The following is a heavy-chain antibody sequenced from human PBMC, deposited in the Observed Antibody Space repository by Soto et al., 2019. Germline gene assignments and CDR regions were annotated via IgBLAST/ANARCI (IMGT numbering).Heavy chain of an antibody. Sequence: GGSLRLSCAASGFTFSTYGMHWVRQAPGKGLEWLAIIWYDGTNKFYADSVKGRFTVSRDNYKNTLYLQMNGLRAEDTAVYYCATDGPRIAVAGTYPDHWGQGTLVTVSS. CDR1: GFTFSTYG. D-gene: IGHD6-19*01. V-gene: IGHV3-33*01. CDR2: IWYDGTNK. CDR3: ATDGPRIAVAGTYPDH. J-gene: IGHJ4*02.